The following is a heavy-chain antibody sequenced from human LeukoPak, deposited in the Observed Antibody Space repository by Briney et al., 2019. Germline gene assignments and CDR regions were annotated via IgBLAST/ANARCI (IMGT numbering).Heavy chain of an antibody. J-gene: IGHJ3*02. Sequence: GASVKVSCKASGYTFSGYYMHWVRQAPGQGLEWMGWINPDSGGTNFAQKFQGRVTMTRDTSITTAYMELSRLTSDDTAVYYCARDGGYWAFDIWGQGTMVTVSS. D-gene: IGHD2-21*01. CDR1: GYTFSGYY. CDR3: ARDGGYWAFDI. CDR2: INPDSGGT. V-gene: IGHV1-2*02.